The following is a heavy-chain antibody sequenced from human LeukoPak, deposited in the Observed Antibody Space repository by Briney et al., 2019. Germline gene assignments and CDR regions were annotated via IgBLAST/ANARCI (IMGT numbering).Heavy chain of an antibody. CDR2: INHSGST. CDR1: GGSFSGYY. Sequence: PSETLSLTCAVYGGSFSGYYWSWIRQPPGKGLEWIGEINHSGSTNYNPSLKSRVTISVDTSKNQFSLKLSSVTAADTAVYYCARGRGDTYCGGDCYFSPFDYWGQGTLVTVSS. D-gene: IGHD2-21*02. J-gene: IGHJ4*02. V-gene: IGHV4-34*01. CDR3: ARGRGDTYCGGDCYFSPFDY.